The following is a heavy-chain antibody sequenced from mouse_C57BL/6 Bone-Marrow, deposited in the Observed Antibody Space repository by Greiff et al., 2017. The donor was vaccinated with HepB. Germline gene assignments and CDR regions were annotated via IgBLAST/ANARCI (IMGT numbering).Heavy chain of an antibody. D-gene: IGHD3-3*01. J-gene: IGHJ4*01. Sequence: EVKLMESGGGLVKPGGSLKLSCAASGFTFSSYAMSWVRQTPEKRLEWVATISDGGSYTYYPDNVKGRFTISRDNAKNNLYLQMSHLKSEDTAMYYCARDRDPYAMDYWGQGTSVTVSS. CDR3: ARDRDPYAMDY. CDR2: ISDGGSYT. V-gene: IGHV5-4*01. CDR1: GFTFSSYA.